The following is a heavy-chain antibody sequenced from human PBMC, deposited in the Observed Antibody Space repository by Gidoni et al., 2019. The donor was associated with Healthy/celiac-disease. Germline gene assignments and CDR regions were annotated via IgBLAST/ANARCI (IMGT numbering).Heavy chain of an antibody. J-gene: IGHJ6*02. V-gene: IGHV3-30-3*01. Sequence: QVQLVESGGGVVQPGRSLRLACAASGFTFSSYAMHWFGQAPGKGLELVAVISYAGSKKYYADSVKGRFTISIDNSKNTLYLQMNSLRAEDTAVYYCAREGGGGYNYYYYYGMDVWGQGTTVTVSS. CDR3: AREGGGGYNYYYYYGMDV. CDR1: GFTFSSYA. CDR2: ISYAGSKK. D-gene: IGHD2-15*01.